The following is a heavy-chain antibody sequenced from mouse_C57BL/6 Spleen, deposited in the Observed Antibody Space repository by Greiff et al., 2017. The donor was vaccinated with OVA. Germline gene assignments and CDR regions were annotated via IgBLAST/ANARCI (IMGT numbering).Heavy chain of an antibody. J-gene: IGHJ4*01. D-gene: IGHD3-3*01. CDR2: IRSKSNNYAT. CDR1: GFSFNTYA. V-gene: IGHV10-1*01. CDR3: VRHEGLVYAMDD. Sequence: EVKLMESGGGLVQPKGSLKLSCAASGFSFNTYAMNWVRQAPGKGLEWVARIRSKSNNYATYYAESVKDRFTISKADSESMLYLQMNNLKTEDTAMDYCVRHEGLVYAMDDWGQGTSVTVSS.